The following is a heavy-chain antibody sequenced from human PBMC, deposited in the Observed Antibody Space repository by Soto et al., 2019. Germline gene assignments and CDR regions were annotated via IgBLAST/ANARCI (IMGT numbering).Heavy chain of an antibody. CDR3: ARHKTGTTDY. CDR2: IWYDGSNK. CDR1: GFTFSSYG. D-gene: IGHD1-1*01. Sequence: GGSLRLSCAASGFTFSSYGMHWVRQAPGKGLEWVAVIWYDGSNKYYANSVMGRFTISRDNSKNTLYLQMNSLRAEDTAVYYWARHKTGTTDYWGQGTLVTVSS. V-gene: IGHV3-33*01. J-gene: IGHJ4*02.